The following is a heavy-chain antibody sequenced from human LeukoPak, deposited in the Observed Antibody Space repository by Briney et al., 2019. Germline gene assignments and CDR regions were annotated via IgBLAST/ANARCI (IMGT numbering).Heavy chain of an antibody. Sequence: PSETLSLTCAVYGGSFSGYYWSWIRQPPGKGLGWIGEINHSGSTNYNPSLKSRVTISVDTSKNQFSLKLSSVTAADTAVYYCPIAVAGIGAFDIWGQGTMVTVSS. CDR2: INHSGST. CDR1: GGSFSGYY. CDR3: PIAVAGIGAFDI. D-gene: IGHD6-19*01. J-gene: IGHJ3*02. V-gene: IGHV4-34*01.